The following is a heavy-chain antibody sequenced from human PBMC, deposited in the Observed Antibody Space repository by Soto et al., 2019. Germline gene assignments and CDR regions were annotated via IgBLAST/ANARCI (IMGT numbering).Heavy chain of an antibody. CDR2: IYPGDSDT. J-gene: IGHJ6*02. Sequence: PGESLKISCKGSGYSFTSDWIGWVRQMPGKGLEWMGIIYPGDSDTRYSPSFQGQVTISADKSISTAYLQWSSLKASDTAMYYCARHTSNYPSFPYYYGMDVWGQGTTVTVSS. D-gene: IGHD4-4*01. V-gene: IGHV5-51*01. CDR3: ARHTSNYPSFPYYYGMDV. CDR1: GYSFTSDW.